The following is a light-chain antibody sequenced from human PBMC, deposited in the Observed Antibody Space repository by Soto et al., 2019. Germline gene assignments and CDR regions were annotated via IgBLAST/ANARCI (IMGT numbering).Light chain of an antibody. J-gene: IGLJ2*01. Sequence: QSVLTQPPSVAGAPGQRITISCTGSSSNIGAGHDVHWYQQRPGTAPRLLIYGNTNRPSGVPDRFAASQSGTSASLAITGLQAEDEADFYCQSFDSSLSGWVFGGGTQLTVL. CDR2: GNT. V-gene: IGLV1-40*01. CDR1: SSNIGAGHD. CDR3: QSFDSSLSGWV.